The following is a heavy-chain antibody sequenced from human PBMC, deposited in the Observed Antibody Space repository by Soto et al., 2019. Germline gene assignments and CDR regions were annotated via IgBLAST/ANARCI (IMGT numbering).Heavy chain of an antibody. CDR1: GYTFTGYD. D-gene: IGHD4-17*01. CDR2: INPNSGGT. V-gene: IGHV1-2*04. CDR3: ARGSDYGDYFDY. J-gene: IGHJ4*02. Sequence: ASVKVSCKASGYTFTGYDRHWVRQAPGQGLEWMGWINPNSGGTNYAQKFQGWVTMTRDTSISTAYMELRRLRSDDTAVYYCARGSDYGDYFDYWGQGTLVTVSS.